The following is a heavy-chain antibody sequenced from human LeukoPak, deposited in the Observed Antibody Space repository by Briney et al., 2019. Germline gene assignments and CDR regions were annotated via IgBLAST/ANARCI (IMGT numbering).Heavy chain of an antibody. CDR3: ARHGLKLVGSSTIYFDN. V-gene: IGHV4-4*09. D-gene: IGHD1-26*01. J-gene: IGHJ4*02. CDR2: IYTSGST. CDR1: GGSISNNY. Sequence: TSETLSLTCTVSGGSISNNYWSWIRQPPGKGLEWLGYIYTSGSTNYNPSLESRVTISVDTSRNQFSLKLNSVTAADTAVYYCARHGLKLVGSSTIYFDNWGQGILVTVSS.